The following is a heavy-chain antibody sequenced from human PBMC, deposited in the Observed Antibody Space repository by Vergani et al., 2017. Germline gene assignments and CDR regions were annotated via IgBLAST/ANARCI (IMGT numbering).Heavy chain of an antibody. CDR3: ARRLPDSSGWYFDY. Sequence: QLQLQESGPGLVKPSETLSLTCTVSGGSISSSSYYWGWIRQPPGKGLEWIGSIYYSGSTYYNPSLKSRVTISVDTSKNQFSLKLSSVTAADTAVYYCARRLPDSSGWYFDYWGQGTLVTVSS. V-gene: IGHV4-39*01. D-gene: IGHD6-19*01. CDR1: GGSISSSSYY. CDR2: IYYSGST. J-gene: IGHJ4*02.